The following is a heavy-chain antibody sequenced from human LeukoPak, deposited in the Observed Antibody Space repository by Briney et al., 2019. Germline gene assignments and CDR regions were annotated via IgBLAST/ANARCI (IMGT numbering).Heavy chain of an antibody. CDR2: ISSSSSTI. CDR3: ARDHYHKIHSVMVTAPDY. D-gene: IGHD2-21*02. V-gene: IGHV3-48*01. J-gene: IGHJ4*02. CDR1: GFSFRSYS. Sequence: GGSLRLSCAGSGFSFRSYSMNWVRQAPGEGLEWVSYISSSSSTIYYADSVKGRFTVSRDNAKNSLYLQMNSLRAEDTAVYYCARDHYHKIHSVMVTAPDYWGQGTLVIVSS.